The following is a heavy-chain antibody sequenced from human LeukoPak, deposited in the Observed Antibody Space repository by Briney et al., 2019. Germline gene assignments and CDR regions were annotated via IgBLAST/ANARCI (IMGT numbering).Heavy chain of an antibody. V-gene: IGHV3-21*01. D-gene: IGHD6-13*01. CDR3: ARDDEGAQLAFYYYYYYMDV. CDR2: ISSRSSYI. CDR1: GFTFSSYS. J-gene: IGHJ6*03. Sequence: GGSLRLSCAASGFTFSSYSMNWVRQAPGKGLEWVSSISSRSSYIYYADSVKGRFTISRDNAKNSLYLQMNSLRAEDTAVYYCARDDEGAQLAFYYYYYYMDVWGKGTTVTVSS.